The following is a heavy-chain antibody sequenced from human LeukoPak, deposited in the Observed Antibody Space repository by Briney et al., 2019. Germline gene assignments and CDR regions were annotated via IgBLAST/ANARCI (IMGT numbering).Heavy chain of an antibody. D-gene: IGHD6-19*01. J-gene: IGHJ4*02. Sequence: GASVKVSCKASGYTFTGYYMHWVRQAPGQGLEWMGWINPNNGGTSYAQKFQGRVTMTRDTSITTAYMELPSLTSDDTAVYYCARDSYSSGWVYWGQGTLGTVSS. V-gene: IGHV1-2*02. CDR3: ARDSYSSGWVY. CDR1: GYTFTGYY. CDR2: INPNNGGT.